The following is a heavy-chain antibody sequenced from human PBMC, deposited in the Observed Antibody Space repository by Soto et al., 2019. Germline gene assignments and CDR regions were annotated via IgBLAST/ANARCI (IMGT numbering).Heavy chain of an antibody. D-gene: IGHD6-19*01. CDR1: GFTLSSHG. J-gene: IGHJ5*02. CDR3: ARDEASSGCNWFDP. CDR2: TPYDGSDK. Sequence: XGALMLSCSASGFTLSSHGIHWVRQAPGKGLDWVAGTPYDGSDKYYSDSVKGRFTISRDNSKHTPSLQMNSLRPEDTAVYYCARDEASSGCNWFDPWGQGTLVTVSS. V-gene: IGHV3-30*03.